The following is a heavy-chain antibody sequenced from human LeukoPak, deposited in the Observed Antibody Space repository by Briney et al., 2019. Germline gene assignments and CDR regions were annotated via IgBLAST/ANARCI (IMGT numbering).Heavy chain of an antibody. V-gene: IGHV3-23*01. CDR2: ISGSGGNT. Sequence: GGSLRLSCAASKVTFSDYAMNWVRQAPGKGLEWVSGISGSGGNTYYADSVKGRFTISRDNSKNTLYLQMNSLRAEDAALYYCAKGTGINHYHWIDPWGQGTQVTVSS. D-gene: IGHD3/OR15-3a*01. J-gene: IGHJ5*02. CDR3: AKGTGINHYHWIDP. CDR1: KVTFSDYA.